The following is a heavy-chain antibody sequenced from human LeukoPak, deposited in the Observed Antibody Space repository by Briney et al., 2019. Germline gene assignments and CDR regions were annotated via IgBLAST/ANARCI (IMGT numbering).Heavy chain of an antibody. CDR1: GFTFSSYS. Sequence: HPGGSLRLSCAASGFTFSSYSMNWVRQAPGKGLEWVSVIYSGGSTYYADSVKGRFTISRDNSKNTLYLQMNSLRAEDTAVYYCARDAVFAYYYDSSPRFDYWGQGTLVTVSS. CDR2: IYSGGST. V-gene: IGHV3-66*01. D-gene: IGHD3-22*01. J-gene: IGHJ4*02. CDR3: ARDAVFAYYYDSSPRFDY.